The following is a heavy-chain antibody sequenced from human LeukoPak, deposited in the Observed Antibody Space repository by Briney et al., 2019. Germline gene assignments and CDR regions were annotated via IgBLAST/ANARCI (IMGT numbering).Heavy chain of an antibody. CDR2: TYYRSTWYN. Sequence: SQTLSLTCAISGDIVSSNSVTWNWIRQSSSGGLEWLGRTYYRSTWYNDYAVSVRGRITVNPDTSKNQFSLHLNSVTPEDTAVYYCARRLTQYDCFDPWGQGILVTVSS. D-gene: IGHD2-2*01. J-gene: IGHJ5*02. CDR3: ARRLTQYDCFDP. CDR1: GDIVSSNSVT. V-gene: IGHV6-1*01.